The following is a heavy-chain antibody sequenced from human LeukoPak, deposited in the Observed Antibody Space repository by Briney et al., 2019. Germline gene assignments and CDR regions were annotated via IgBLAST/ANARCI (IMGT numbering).Heavy chain of an antibody. D-gene: IGHD6-19*01. J-gene: IGHJ6*04. CDR2: GSSSGNA. V-gene: IGHV4-39*07. CDR3: ARDEKGHASGWTQLDV. CDR1: GGSISSSVHY. Sequence: SETLSLTCSVSGGSISSSVHYWGWVRQPPGKGLEWIVSGSSSGNAYYNPSLKSRVTVSVDTSKNQFSLKVTSVTAADPAVYYCARDEKGHASGWTQLDVWGKGTTVTVSS.